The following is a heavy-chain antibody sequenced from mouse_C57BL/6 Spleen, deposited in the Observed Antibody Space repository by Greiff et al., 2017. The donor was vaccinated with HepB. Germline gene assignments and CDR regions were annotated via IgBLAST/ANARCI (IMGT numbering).Heavy chain of an antibody. CDR2: INPSNGGT. CDR3: SRWLLRGWYFDV. V-gene: IGHV1-53*01. CDR1: GYTFTSYW. Sequence: QVHVKQPGTELVKPGASVKLSCKASGYTFTSYWMHWVKQRPGQGLEWIGNINPSNGGTTYNEKFKSKATLTVDKSSSTAYMQLSSLTSEDSAVYYCSRWLLRGWYFDVWGTGTTVTVSS. D-gene: IGHD2-3*01. J-gene: IGHJ1*03.